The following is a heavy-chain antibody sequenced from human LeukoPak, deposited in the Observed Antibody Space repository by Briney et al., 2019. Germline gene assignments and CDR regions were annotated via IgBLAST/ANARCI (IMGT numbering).Heavy chain of an antibody. Sequence: GGSLRLSCAASGFTFSSYSMNWVRQAPGKGLEWVSYISSSSSYIYYADSVKGRFTISRDNAKNSLYLQMNSLRAEDTAVYYCARGIAAAGTWFDPWGQGTLVTVSS. J-gene: IGHJ5*02. CDR3: ARGIAAAGTWFDP. D-gene: IGHD6-13*01. CDR1: GFTFSSYS. CDR2: ISSSSSYI. V-gene: IGHV3-21*01.